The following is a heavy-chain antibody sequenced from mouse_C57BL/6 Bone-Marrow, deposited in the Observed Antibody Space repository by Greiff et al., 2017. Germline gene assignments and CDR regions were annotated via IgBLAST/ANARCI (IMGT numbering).Heavy chain of an antibody. CDR1: GYTFTSYW. V-gene: IGHV1-69*01. CDR2: IDPSNSYT. CDR3: AREGLNGDYLDY. D-gene: IGHD3-3*01. J-gene: IGHJ2*01. Sequence: QVQLQQPGAELVMPGASVKLSCKASGYTFTSYWMHWVKQRPGQGLEWIGEIDPSNSYTNYNQKFKGKSTLTVDKSSSTAYMQRSSLTSEDSEVYDWAREGLNGDYLDYWGQGTTLTVSS.